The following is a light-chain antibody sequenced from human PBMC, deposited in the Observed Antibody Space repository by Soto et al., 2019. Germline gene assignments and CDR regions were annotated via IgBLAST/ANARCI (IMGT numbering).Light chain of an antibody. V-gene: IGKV1-5*03. CDR3: QQYSTYTPRT. CDR2: KAS. CDR1: QSISIW. J-gene: IGKJ1*01. Sequence: DIQMTQPPSTLSASVGDRVTITCRASQSISIWLAWYQQKPRKAPKILIYKASSLESGVPARFSGSGSGTEFTLTIRSLQPDDFATYDCQQYSTYTPRTFGQGTKVEIK.